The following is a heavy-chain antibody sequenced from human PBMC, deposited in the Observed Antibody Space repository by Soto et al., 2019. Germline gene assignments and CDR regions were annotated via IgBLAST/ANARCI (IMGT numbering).Heavy chain of an antibody. V-gene: IGHV1-69*13. J-gene: IGHJ4*02. CDR1: GGTFSSYA. CDR3: ASHLSSIAAGRYDY. Sequence: SVKVSCKASGGTFSSYAISWVRQAPGQGLEWMGGIIPIFGTANYAQKFQGRVTITADESTSTAYMELSSLRSEDTAVYYCASHLSSIAAGRYDYWGQGTLVTVS. CDR2: IIPIFGTA. D-gene: IGHD6-6*01.